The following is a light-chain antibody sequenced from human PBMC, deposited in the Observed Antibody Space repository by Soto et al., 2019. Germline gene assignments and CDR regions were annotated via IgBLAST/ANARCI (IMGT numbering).Light chain of an antibody. Sequence: EIVFTESGRGLSFCPRERARLSCRARQSVSSNHLAWYQQKPGQAPRLLIYGASRRASGIPDRFSGSGSGTDFTLTLSTLQAEDVAVYYCQHYTTIPRTFAQ. CDR1: QSVSSNH. V-gene: IGKV3-20*01. J-gene: IGKJ1*01. CDR3: QHYTTIPRT. CDR2: GAS.